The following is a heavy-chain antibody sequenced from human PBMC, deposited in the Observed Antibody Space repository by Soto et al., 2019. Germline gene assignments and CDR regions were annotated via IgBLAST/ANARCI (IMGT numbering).Heavy chain of an antibody. Sequence: PSETLSLTYTVSGGSISSGGYYWSWIRQHPGKGLEWIGYIYYSGSTYYNPSLKSRVTISVDTSKNQFSLKLSSVTAADTAVYYCARGRSGNNWNGFDYWGQGTLVTVSS. CDR3: ARGRSGNNWNGFDY. J-gene: IGHJ4*02. CDR1: GGSISSGGYY. D-gene: IGHD1-20*01. CDR2: IYYSGST. V-gene: IGHV4-31*03.